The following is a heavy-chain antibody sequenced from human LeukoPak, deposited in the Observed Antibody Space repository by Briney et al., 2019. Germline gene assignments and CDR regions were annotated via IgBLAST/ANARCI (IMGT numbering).Heavy chain of an antibody. J-gene: IGHJ6*03. CDR1: GYTFTSYY. D-gene: IGHD6-13*01. V-gene: IGHV1-46*01. CDR3: ARDQQLADYYYYSYMDV. CDR2: INPSGGST. Sequence: GASVKVSCKASGYTFTSYYMHWVRQAPGQGLEWMGIINPSGGSTSYAQKFQGRVTMTRDTSTSTVYMELSSLRSEDTAVYYCARDQQLADYYYYSYMDVWGKGTTVTVSS.